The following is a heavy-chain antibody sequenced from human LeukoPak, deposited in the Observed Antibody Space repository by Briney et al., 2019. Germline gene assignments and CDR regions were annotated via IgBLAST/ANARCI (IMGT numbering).Heavy chain of an antibody. J-gene: IGHJ6*02. CDR1: GFTFSSYS. Sequence: GGSLRLSCAASGFTFSSYSMHWVRQAPGKGLEWVAVISYDGSNKYYADSVKGRFTISRDNSKNTLYLQMNSLRAEDMAVYYCAKVIAVAGTGRYYGMDVWGQGTTVTVSS. D-gene: IGHD6-19*01. CDR2: ISYDGSNK. V-gene: IGHV3-30*18. CDR3: AKVIAVAGTGRYYGMDV.